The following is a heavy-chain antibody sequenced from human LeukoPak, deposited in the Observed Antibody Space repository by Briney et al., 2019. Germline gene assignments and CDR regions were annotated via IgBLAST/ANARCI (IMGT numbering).Heavy chain of an antibody. V-gene: IGHV4-59*08. CDR3: ARKEKVYYDFWSGDDAFDI. CDR1: GGSISSYY. Sequence: SETLSLTCTVSGGSISSYYWSWIRQPPGKGLEWIGYIYYSGSTNYNPSLKSRVTISVDTSKNQFSLKLSSVTAADTAVYYCARKEKVYYDFWSGDDAFDIWGQGTMVTVSS. J-gene: IGHJ3*02. D-gene: IGHD3-3*01. CDR2: IYYSGST.